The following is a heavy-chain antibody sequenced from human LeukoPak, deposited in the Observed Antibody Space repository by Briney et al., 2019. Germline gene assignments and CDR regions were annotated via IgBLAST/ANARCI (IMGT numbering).Heavy chain of an antibody. CDR3: ARSPHLGRYGYGPWELPVSYFDY. CDR2: ICSSRCT. J-gene: IGHJ4*02. Sequence: PSETLSLTCTVSGVTISSVSYYWTWLGQSPGKGLEFIGCICSSRCTSYHPSLNSLVTVSVKTTKNNFLLKLSSMTAEDTAVYYCARSPHLGRYGYGPWELPVSYFDYWGQGTLVTVSS. D-gene: IGHD1-26*01. V-gene: IGHV4-61*02. CDR1: GVTISSVSYY.